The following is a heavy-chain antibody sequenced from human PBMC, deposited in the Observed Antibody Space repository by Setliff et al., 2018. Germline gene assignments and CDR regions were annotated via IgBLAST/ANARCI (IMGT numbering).Heavy chain of an antibody. CDR1: GFTFSNYY. CDR3: VRGGEGRDDSNSGS. Sequence: TGGSLRLSCAASGFTFSNYYMTWIRQAPGKGLEWISYIHDSGNPTYYADSVKGRFTISRDNAKNSLYLQMNSLRAEDTAVYYCVRGGEGRDDSNSGSWGQGTLVAVSS. V-gene: IGHV3-11*04. J-gene: IGHJ5*02. D-gene: IGHD2-21*02. CDR2: IHDSGNPT.